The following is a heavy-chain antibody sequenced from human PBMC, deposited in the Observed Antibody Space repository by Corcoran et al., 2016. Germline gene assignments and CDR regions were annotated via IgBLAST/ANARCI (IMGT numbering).Heavy chain of an antibody. CDR2: IYSGGST. Sequence: EVQLVESGGGLIQPGGSLRLSCAASGFTVSSNYMSWVRQAPGKGLEWVSVIYSGGSTYYADSVKGRFTISRDNSKNTLYLQMNSLRAEDTAVYYCARALAVAGIGYFDYWGQGTLVTVSS. CDR3: ARALAVAGIGYFDY. CDR1: GFTVSSNY. D-gene: IGHD6-19*01. J-gene: IGHJ4*02. V-gene: IGHV3-53*01.